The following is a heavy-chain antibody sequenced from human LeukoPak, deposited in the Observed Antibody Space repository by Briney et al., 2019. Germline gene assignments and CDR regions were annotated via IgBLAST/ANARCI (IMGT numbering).Heavy chain of an antibody. CDR1: GFTFSSYG. Sequence: PGGSLRLSCAASGFTFSSYGMHWVRQAPGKGLEWVAVISYDGSNKYYADPVKGRFTISRDNSKNTLYLQMNSLRAEDTAVYYCAREELWGAGNGMDVWGQGTTVTVSS. V-gene: IGHV3-30*03. CDR2: ISYDGSNK. D-gene: IGHD5-18*01. CDR3: AREELWGAGNGMDV. J-gene: IGHJ6*02.